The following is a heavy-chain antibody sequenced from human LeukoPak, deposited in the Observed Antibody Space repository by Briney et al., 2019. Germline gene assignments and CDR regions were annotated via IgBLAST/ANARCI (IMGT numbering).Heavy chain of an antibody. CDR3: ARAGGYCGRISCPYYFDY. CDR1: GYTFTSYD. J-gene: IGHJ4*02. Sequence: GASVKVSCKASGYTFTSYDINWVRQATGQGLERMGWMNPNSGNTGYAQKFQGRVTMTRNTPISTAYMELSSLRSEDTAVYYCARAGGYCGRISCPYYFDYWGQGSLVAVSS. V-gene: IGHV1-8*01. CDR2: MNPNSGNT. D-gene: IGHD2-15*01.